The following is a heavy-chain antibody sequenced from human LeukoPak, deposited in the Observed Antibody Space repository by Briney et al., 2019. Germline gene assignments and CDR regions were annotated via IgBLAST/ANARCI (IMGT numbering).Heavy chain of an antibody. J-gene: IGHJ6*02. V-gene: IGHV1-2*04. D-gene: IGHD6-13*01. CDR1: GYTFTGYY. CDR3: ARQLGIAAAGPLGMDV. CDR2: INPNSGGT. Sequence: ASVKVSCKASGYTFTGYYMHWVRQAPGQGLEWMGWINPNSGGTNYAQKFQGWVTMTRDTSISTAYMELSRLRSDDTAVYYCARQLGIAAAGPLGMDVWGQGTTVTVSS.